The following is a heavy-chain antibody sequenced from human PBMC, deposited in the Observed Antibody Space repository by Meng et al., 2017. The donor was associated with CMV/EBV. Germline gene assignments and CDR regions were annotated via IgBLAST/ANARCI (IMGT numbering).Heavy chain of an antibody. D-gene: IGHD6-19*01. Sequence: QGQLGPSGAEMKKPGASVKGSCATSGFTFSDYYIHWVRQAPGQGLEWMGWVNSNNDATNYARKFQGRVSMTRDTSISTAHMELSRLMSDDTAVYYCVRSSGWSLFDYWGQGTLVTVSS. CDR3: VRSSGWSLFDY. CDR2: VNSNNDAT. J-gene: IGHJ4*02. CDR1: GFTFSDYY. V-gene: IGHV1-2*02.